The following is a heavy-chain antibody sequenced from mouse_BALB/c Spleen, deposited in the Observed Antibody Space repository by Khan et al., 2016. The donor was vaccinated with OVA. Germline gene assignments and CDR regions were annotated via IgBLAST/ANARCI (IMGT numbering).Heavy chain of an antibody. J-gene: IGHJ4*01. V-gene: IGHV2-3*01. CDR2: IWGDGNT. CDR1: GFSLTSYG. CDR3: VKQNHGTLYAVDY. D-gene: IGHD2-1*01. Sequence: QVQLKESGPGLVAPSQSLSITCTVPGFSLTSYGVSWVRQPPGKGLEWLGVIWGDGNTNYHSTLISRLSISKDDSKSQVFLKLNSLQTDDTATYYCVKQNHGTLYAVDYWGQGTSVTFSS.